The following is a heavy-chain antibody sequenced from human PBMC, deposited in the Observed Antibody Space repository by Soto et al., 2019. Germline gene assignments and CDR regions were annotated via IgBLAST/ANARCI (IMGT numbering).Heavy chain of an antibody. J-gene: IGHJ6*02. CDR2: IIPIFGTA. D-gene: IGHD3-3*01. CDR3: ARGDLITIFGVVIRPDYYYGMDV. V-gene: IGHV1-69*13. CDR1: GGTFISYS. Sequence: SVKFSCKASGGTFISYSMSRVRQPPGQSLVWLGGIIPIFGTANYAQKFQGRVTITADESTSTAYMELSSLRSEDTAVYYCARGDLITIFGVVIRPDYYYGMDVWGQGTTVTVSS.